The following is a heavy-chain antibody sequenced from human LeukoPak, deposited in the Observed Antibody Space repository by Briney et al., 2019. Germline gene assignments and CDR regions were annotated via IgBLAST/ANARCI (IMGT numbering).Heavy chain of an antibody. CDR2: ISYDGSNK. CDR1: GFTFSSYA. V-gene: IGHV3-30-3*01. J-gene: IGHJ4*02. D-gene: IGHD3-3*01. CDR3: ASSITIFGVVIPPSY. Sequence: PGRSLRLSCAASGFTFSSYAMHWVRQAPGKGLEWVAVISYDGSNKYYADSVKGRFTISRDNSKNTLYLQMNSLRAEDTAVYYCASSITIFGVVIPPSYWGQGTLVTVSS.